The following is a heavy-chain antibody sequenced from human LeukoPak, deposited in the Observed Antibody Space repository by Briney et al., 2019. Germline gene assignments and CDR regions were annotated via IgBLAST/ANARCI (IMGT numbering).Heavy chain of an antibody. V-gene: IGHV3-23*01. J-gene: IGHJ4*02. CDR1: GFTFSSYA. Sequence: GGSLRLSCAASGFTFSSYAMSWVRQAPGRGLEWVSAISGSGGSTCYADSVKGRFTISRDNSKNTLYLQMHSLRAEDTAVYDCAKDGDRITMIVVVINFDFWGQGTLVTVSS. CDR3: AKDGDRITMIVVVINFDF. D-gene: IGHD3-22*01. CDR2: ISGSGGST.